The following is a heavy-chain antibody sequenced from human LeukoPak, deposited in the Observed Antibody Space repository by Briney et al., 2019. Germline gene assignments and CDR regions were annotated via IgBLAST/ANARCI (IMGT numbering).Heavy chain of an antibody. J-gene: IGHJ3*02. CDR1: GFTFSSYA. Sequence: PGGSLRLSCAASGFTFSSYAMSWVRQAPGKGLEWVSAISGSGGSTYYADPVKGRFTISRDNSKNTLYLQMNSLRAEDTAVYYCAKDRGSYPDAFDIWGQGTMVTVSS. V-gene: IGHV3-23*01. CDR3: AKDRGSYPDAFDI. CDR2: ISGSGGST. D-gene: IGHD1-26*01.